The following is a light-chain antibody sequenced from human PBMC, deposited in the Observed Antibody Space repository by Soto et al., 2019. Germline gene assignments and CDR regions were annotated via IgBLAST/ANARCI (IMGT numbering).Light chain of an antibody. CDR3: QQYNSYSWT. V-gene: IGKV1-39*01. Sequence: DIQMTQSPSSLSASVGDRVTITCRASQSISSYLNWYQQKPGKAPNLLIYAASSLQSGVPSRFSGGGSGTEFTLTISSLQPDDFATYYCQQYNSYSWTFGQGTKVDIK. CDR2: AAS. J-gene: IGKJ1*01. CDR1: QSISSY.